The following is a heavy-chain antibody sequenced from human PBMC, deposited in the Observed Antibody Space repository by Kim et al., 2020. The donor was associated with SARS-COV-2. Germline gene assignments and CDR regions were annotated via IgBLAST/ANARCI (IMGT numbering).Heavy chain of an antibody. D-gene: IGHD6-19*01. CDR3: ARDEFQIAVAGTAAFDI. V-gene: IGHV4-4*02. J-gene: IGHJ3*02. CDR2: IYHSGST. Sequence: SETLSLTCAVSGGSISSSNWWSWVRQPPGKGLEWIGEIYHSGSTNYNPSLKSRVTISVDKSKNQFSLKLSSVTAADTAVYYCARDEFQIAVAGTAAFDIWGQGTMVTVSS. CDR1: GGSISSSNW.